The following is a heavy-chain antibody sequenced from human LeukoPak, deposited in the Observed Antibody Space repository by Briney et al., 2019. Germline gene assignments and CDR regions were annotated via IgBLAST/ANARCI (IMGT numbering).Heavy chain of an antibody. D-gene: IGHD1-26*01. CDR1: GFTFSSYA. V-gene: IGHV3-30-3*01. CDR3: ARDTRPQGSVGATIFDY. J-gene: IGHJ4*02. Sequence: QPGRSLRLSCAASGFTFSSYAMHWVRQAPGKGLEWVAVISYGGSNKYYADSVKGRFTISRDNSKNTLYLQMNSLRAEDTAVYYCARDTRPQGSVGATIFDYWGQGTLVTVSS. CDR2: ISYGGSNK.